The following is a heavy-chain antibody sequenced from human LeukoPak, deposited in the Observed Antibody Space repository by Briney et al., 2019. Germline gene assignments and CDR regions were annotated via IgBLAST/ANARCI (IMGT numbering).Heavy chain of an antibody. CDR3: ARDNSVGDVAWWFDP. J-gene: IGHJ5*02. Sequence: ASLKVSCKASGYTFTGYYMHWVRQSTGQGLEWLGLINPTGSSTLYAQKFQGRVTMTRDMSTTTDYMELSSLRSDDTAVYYCARDNSVGDVAWWFDPWGQGTLVTVSS. CDR2: INPTGSST. CDR1: GYTFTGYY. D-gene: IGHD1-26*01. V-gene: IGHV1-46*01.